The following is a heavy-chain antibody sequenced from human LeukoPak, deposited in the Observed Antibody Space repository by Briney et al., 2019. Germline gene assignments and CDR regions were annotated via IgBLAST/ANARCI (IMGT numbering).Heavy chain of an antibody. CDR1: GGSISSGGYF. J-gene: IGHJ5*02. Sequence: PSETLSLTCTVSGGSISSGGYFWSWIRQPAGKGLEWIGRFYASGSTNYNPSLQSRVTISVDTSKNQFSLKLSSVTAADTAVYYCARAGVVFGELFESEESWFDPWGQGTLVTVSS. V-gene: IGHV4-61*02. CDR3: ARAGVVFGELFESEESWFDP. CDR2: FYASGST. D-gene: IGHD3-10*01.